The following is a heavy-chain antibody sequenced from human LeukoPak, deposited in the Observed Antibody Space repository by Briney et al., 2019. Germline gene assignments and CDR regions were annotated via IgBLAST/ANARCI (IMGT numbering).Heavy chain of an antibody. D-gene: IGHD4-17*01. Sequence: PGGSLRLSCAASGFTFSSYGMHWVRQAPGKRLEWVAVISYDGSNKYYADSVKGRFTISRDNSKNTLYLQMNSLRAEDTAVYYCAKDPSTVTTLGVAWGQGTLVSVSS. J-gene: IGHJ5*02. CDR1: GFTFSSYG. CDR2: ISYDGSNK. V-gene: IGHV3-30*18. CDR3: AKDPSTVTTLGVA.